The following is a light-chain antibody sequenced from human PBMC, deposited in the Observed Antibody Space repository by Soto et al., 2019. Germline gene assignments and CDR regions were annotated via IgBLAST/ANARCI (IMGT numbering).Light chain of an antibody. V-gene: IGKV1-5*03. CDR1: QSISSW. CDR3: HQYTSWT. J-gene: IGKJ1*01. CDR2: KAS. Sequence: DIQMTQSPSTLSASVGDRVTITCRASQSISSWLAWYQQKPWKAPKLLIYKASSLESGGPSRFSGSGSGTEFTLTISRLQPDDFATYYCHQYTSWTFGQGTTVEIK.